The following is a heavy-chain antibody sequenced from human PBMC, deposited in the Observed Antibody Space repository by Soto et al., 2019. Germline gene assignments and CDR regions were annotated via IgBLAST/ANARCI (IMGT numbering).Heavy chain of an antibody. CDR2: IIPIFGTA. V-gene: IGHV1-69*01. D-gene: IGHD6-19*01. J-gene: IGHJ6*02. CDR1: GGTFSSYA. Sequence: QVQLVQSGAEVKKPGSSVKVSCKASGGTFSSYAISWVRQAPGQGLEWMGGIIPIFGTANYAQKFQGRVTITADEYTSTAYRELSSLRSEDTAVYYCARQESIAVAGSYYYYGMDVWGQGTTVTVAS. CDR3: ARQESIAVAGSYYYYGMDV.